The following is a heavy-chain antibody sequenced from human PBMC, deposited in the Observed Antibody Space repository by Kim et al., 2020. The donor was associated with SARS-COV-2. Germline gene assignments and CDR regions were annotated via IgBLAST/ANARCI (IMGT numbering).Heavy chain of an antibody. D-gene: IGHD1-26*01. CDR2: INPNSGGT. J-gene: IGHJ3*02. CDR1: GYTFTGYY. Sequence: ASVKVSCKASGYTFTGYYMHWVRQAPGQGLEWMGWINPNSGGTNYAQKFQGRVTMTRDTSISTAYMELSRLRSDDTAVYYCASLPWYSGSYYGAFDIWGQGTMVTVSS. CDR3: ASLPWYSGSYYGAFDI. V-gene: IGHV1-2*02.